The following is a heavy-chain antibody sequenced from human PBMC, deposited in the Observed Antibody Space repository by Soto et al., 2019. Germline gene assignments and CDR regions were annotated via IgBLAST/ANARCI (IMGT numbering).Heavy chain of an antibody. V-gene: IGHV1-18*01. CDR2: ISAYNGNT. CDR3: ARKKGYCSSASCYDYYYYGMDG. D-gene: IGHD2-2*01. Sequence: ASVKVSCKASGYTFTSYGISWVRQAPGQGLEWMGWISAYNGNTNYAQKLQGRVTMTTDTSTSTAYMELRSLRSDDTAVYYCARKKGYCSSASCYDYYYYGMDGRGQGTPVTVPS. CDR1: GYTFTSYG. J-gene: IGHJ6*02.